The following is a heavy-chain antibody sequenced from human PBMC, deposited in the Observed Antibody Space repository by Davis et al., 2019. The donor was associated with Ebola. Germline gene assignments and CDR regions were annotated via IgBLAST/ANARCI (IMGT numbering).Heavy chain of an antibody. J-gene: IGHJ6*02. CDR1: GFTFSSYS. D-gene: IGHD2-2*01. V-gene: IGHV3-21*01. Sequence: GESLKISCAASGFTFSSYSMNWVRQAPGKGLEWVSSISSSSSYIYYADSVKGRFTISRDNAKNSLYLQMNSLRAEDTAVYYCARVVVPYGMDVWGQGTTVTVSS. CDR2: ISSSSSYI. CDR3: ARVVVPYGMDV.